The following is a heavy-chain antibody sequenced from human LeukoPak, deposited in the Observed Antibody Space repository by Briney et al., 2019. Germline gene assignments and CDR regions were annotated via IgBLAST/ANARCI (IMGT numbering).Heavy chain of an antibody. CDR3: ARLLGMGNWFDP. CDR2: IKQDGSEK. CDR1: GFTFSSYW. V-gene: IGHV3-7*01. J-gene: IGHJ5*02. D-gene: IGHD7-27*01. Sequence: GGSLRLSCAASGFTFSSYWMSWVRQVPGKGLEGVANIKQDGSEKYYVDSVKGRFTISRDNAKNSLYLQMNSLRAEDTAVYYCARLLGMGNWFDPWGQGTLITVSS.